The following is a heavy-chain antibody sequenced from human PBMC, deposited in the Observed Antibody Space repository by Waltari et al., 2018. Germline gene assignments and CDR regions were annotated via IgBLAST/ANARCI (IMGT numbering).Heavy chain of an antibody. CDR3: ATGIVVVPAANRGYAFDI. V-gene: IGHV1-2*02. CDR1: GYTFTGYY. Sequence: QVQLVQSGAEVKKPGASVKVSCKASGYTFTGYYMHWVRQAPGQGLEWMGWINPNSGGKILAQNFQGRVTMTRDTSISTAYMELSRLRSDDTALYYCATGIVVVPAANRGYAFDIWGQGTMVTVSS. D-gene: IGHD2-2*01. J-gene: IGHJ3*02. CDR2: INPNSGGK.